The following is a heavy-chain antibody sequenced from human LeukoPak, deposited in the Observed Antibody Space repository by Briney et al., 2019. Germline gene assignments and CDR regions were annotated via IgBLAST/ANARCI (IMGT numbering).Heavy chain of an antibody. CDR2: ISTSGDFT. D-gene: IGHD3-22*01. Sequence: GGSLRLSCATSGFTFSSYAMNWVRQAPGKGLECVSFISTSGDFTYYAASVKGRFTVSRDNSKNTLYLQMNSLRAEDTAIYYCAKGSSGGRPYYFDYWGQGTLVTLSS. CDR3: AKGSSGGRPYYFDY. V-gene: IGHV3-23*01. J-gene: IGHJ4*02. CDR1: GFTFSSYA.